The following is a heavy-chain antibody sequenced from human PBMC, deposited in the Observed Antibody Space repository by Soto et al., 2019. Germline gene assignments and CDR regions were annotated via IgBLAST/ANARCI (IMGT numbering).Heavy chain of an antibody. Sequence: QVQLQESGPGLVKPSQTLSLTCTVSGGSISSGGYYWSWIRQHPGKGLEWIGYIYYSGSTYYNPSLKSRVTISVDTSKNQLSLKLSSVTAADTAVYYCARGFYDSSGPNWFDPWGQGTLVTVSS. V-gene: IGHV4-31*03. CDR3: ARGFYDSSGPNWFDP. D-gene: IGHD3-22*01. CDR2: IYYSGST. J-gene: IGHJ5*02. CDR1: GGSISSGGYY.